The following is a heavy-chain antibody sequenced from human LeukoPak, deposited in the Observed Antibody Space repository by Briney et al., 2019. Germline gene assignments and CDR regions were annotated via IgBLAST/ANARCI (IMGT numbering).Heavy chain of an antibody. CDR2: IYWDDDK. Sequence: ESGPTLVNPTQTLTLTCTFSGFSLRTSGGGVGWIRQPPGKALEWLTLIYWDDDKRYSPSLKSRLTITKDTSKNQVVLTMTNMDPVDTATYYCAHSPGGGYSGYGYNWFDPWGQGTLVTVSS. CDR3: AHSPGGGYSGYGYNWFDP. V-gene: IGHV2-5*02. CDR1: GFSLRTSGGG. J-gene: IGHJ5*02. D-gene: IGHD5-12*01.